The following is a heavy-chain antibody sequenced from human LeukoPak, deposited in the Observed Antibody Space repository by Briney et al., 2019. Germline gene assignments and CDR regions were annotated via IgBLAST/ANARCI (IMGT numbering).Heavy chain of an antibody. CDR3: ARGSSGWSRGWFDP. V-gene: IGHV4-59*12. J-gene: IGHJ5*02. Sequence: SETLSLTCTVSGGSISSYYWSWIRQPPGKGLEWIGYIYYSGSTNYNPSLKSRVTISVDTSKNQFSLKLSSVTAADTAVYYCARGSSGWSRGWFDPWGQGTLVTVSS. CDR2: IYYSGST. CDR1: GGSISSYY. D-gene: IGHD6-19*01.